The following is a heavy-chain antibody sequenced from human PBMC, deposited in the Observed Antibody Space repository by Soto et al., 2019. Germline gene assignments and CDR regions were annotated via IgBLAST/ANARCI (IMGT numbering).Heavy chain of an antibody. CDR3: ARNRRGQVAGSNFDY. D-gene: IGHD6-19*01. J-gene: IGHJ4*02. CDR1: GGSISSSNW. V-gene: IGHV4-4*02. Sequence: PSGTLSLTCAVSGGSISSSNWWSWVRQPPGKGLEWIGEIYHSGSTNYNPSLKSRVTISVDKSKNQFSLKLSSVTAADTAVYYCARNRRGQVAGSNFDYWGQGTLVTVSS. CDR2: IYHSGST.